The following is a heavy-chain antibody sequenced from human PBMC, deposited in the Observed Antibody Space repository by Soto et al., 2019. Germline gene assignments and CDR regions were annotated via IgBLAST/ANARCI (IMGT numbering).Heavy chain of an antibody. V-gene: IGHV1-8*01. CDR1: GYTFTSYD. Sequence: GASVKVSCKASGYTFTSYDINWVRQATGQGLEWMGWMNPNSGNTGYARKFQGRVTMTRNTSISTAYMELSSLRSEDTAVYYCARGRYSSSSYYFDYWGQGTLVTVSS. J-gene: IGHJ4*02. CDR2: MNPNSGNT. D-gene: IGHD6-6*01. CDR3: ARGRYSSSSYYFDY.